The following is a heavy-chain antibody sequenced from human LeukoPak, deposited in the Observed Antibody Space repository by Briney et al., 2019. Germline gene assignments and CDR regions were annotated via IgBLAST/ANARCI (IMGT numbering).Heavy chain of an antibody. V-gene: IGHV3-21*01. CDR3: ARGGYYSNDAFDI. D-gene: IGHD3-3*01. CDR2: ISSISDYI. J-gene: IGHJ3*02. CDR1: GFTFSSDS. Sequence: GGSLRPSCAASGFTFSSDSMNWVRQAPGKGLEWVSSISSISDYIYYADSVKGRFTISRDNAKNSLYLQMNSLRVEDTAVYYCARGGYYSNDAFDIWGQGTMVTVSS.